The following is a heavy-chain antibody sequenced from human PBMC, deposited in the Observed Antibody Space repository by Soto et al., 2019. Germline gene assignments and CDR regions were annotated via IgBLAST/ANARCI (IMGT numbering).Heavy chain of an antibody. Sequence: EVQLVESGGGLVQPGGSLRLSCAASGFTFSSYSMNWVRQAPGKGLEWVSYISSSSSTIYYADSVKGRFTISRDTAKNSLYLQMNSLRAEDTAVYYCARDIQYYDILTGYHIDYFDYWGQGTLVTVSS. J-gene: IGHJ4*02. CDR2: ISSSSSTI. CDR3: ARDIQYYDILTGYHIDYFDY. V-gene: IGHV3-48*01. D-gene: IGHD3-9*01. CDR1: GFTFSSYS.